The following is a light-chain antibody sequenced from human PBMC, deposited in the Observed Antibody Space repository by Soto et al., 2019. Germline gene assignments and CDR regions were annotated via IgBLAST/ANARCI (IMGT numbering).Light chain of an antibody. CDR3: QDYKGK. Sequence: ITQSTASLSASIGDRDTVTCRASNSIRSWLAWYQQKPGKAPKLLIYAASSSESGVPSSFSGSGSGTAFTLTITSRQNDDFATYYCQDYKGKFGLGTKV. CDR2: AAS. V-gene: IGKV1-5*01. CDR1: NSIRSW. J-gene: IGKJ1*01.